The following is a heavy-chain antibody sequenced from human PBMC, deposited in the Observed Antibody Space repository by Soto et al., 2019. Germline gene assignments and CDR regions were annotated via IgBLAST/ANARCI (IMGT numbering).Heavy chain of an antibody. CDR1: GFTFSSYA. Sequence: VQLLESGGGVVQPGRSLRLSCAASGFTFSSYAMHWVRQAPGKGLEWVAVISYDGNNKYYGDSVKGRFTISRDNSKNTLYLQMSSLRAEDTAVYYCVRDRVVAGIGEVDYWGQGTLVTVSS. J-gene: IGHJ4*02. V-gene: IGHV3-30-3*01. CDR2: ISYDGNNK. D-gene: IGHD6-19*01. CDR3: VRDRVVAGIGEVDY.